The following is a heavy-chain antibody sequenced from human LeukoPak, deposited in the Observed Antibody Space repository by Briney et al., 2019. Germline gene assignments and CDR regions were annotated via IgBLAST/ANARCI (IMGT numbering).Heavy chain of an antibody. CDR1: GGSFSGYY. V-gene: IGHV4-34*01. CDR3: AKSNGYGLVDI. D-gene: IGHD3-10*01. Sequence: PSETLSLTCAVYGGSFSGYYWSWIRQPPGKGLEWIGEINHSGSTNYNPSLKSRVTISVDTSKNQFSLKLSSVTAADTAVCYCAKSNGYGLVDIWGQGTMVTVSS. CDR2: INHSGST. J-gene: IGHJ3*02.